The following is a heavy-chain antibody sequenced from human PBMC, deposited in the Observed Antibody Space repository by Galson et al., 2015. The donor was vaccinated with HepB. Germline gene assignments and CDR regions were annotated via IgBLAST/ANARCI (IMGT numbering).Heavy chain of an antibody. D-gene: IGHD1-14*01. CDR1: GFTFNNAW. CDR2: IKSKTDGGTT. V-gene: IGHV3-15*01. CDR3: TTRTSIRGVY. J-gene: IGHJ4*02. Sequence: SLRLSCAASGFTFNNAWMSWVRQAPGKGLEWVGRIKSKTDGGTTDYAAPVKGRFTISRDDSINTLYLQMNSLKTEDTAVYYCTTRTSIRGVYWGQGTLVTVFS.